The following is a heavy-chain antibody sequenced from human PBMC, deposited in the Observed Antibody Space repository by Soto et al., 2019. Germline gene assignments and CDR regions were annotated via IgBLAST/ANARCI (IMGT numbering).Heavy chain of an antibody. D-gene: IGHD6-13*01. Sequence: SSETLSLTCTVSGGSISSSSYYWGWIRQPPGKGLEWIGSIYYSGSTYYNPSLKSRVTISVDTSKNQFSLKLSSVTAADTAVYYCARPGIAAAGRYYYYYYGMDVWGQGTTVTVSS. CDR3: ARPGIAAAGRYYYYYYGMDV. CDR1: GGSISSSSYY. J-gene: IGHJ6*02. V-gene: IGHV4-39*01. CDR2: IYYSGST.